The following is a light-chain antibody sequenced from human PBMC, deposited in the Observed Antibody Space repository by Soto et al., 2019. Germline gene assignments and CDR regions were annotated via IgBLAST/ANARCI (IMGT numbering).Light chain of an antibody. CDR3: QNYDSAPIT. Sequence: VMTQSPLTLPVTPGEPSSISCRSSQSLVYSDGNTYLNWFQQRPGQSPRRLIYKVSNRDSGVPDRFSGSGSGTDFTLSINSLQPDDFATYYCQNYDSAPITFGQGTRLEIK. J-gene: IGKJ5*01. CDR1: QSLVYSDGNTY. CDR2: KVS. V-gene: IGKV2-30*01.